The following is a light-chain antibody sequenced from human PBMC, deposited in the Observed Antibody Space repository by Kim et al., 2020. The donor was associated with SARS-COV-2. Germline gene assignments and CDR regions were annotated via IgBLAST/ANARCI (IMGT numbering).Light chain of an antibody. CDR3: QQYNNSPIT. J-gene: IGKJ5*01. CDR1: QSISSSY. Sequence: EIVLTQSPGTLSLSPGERATLSCRASQSISSSYLAWYQEKPGQAPRLLIYGASSRATGIPDRFSGSGSGTDFALTIIRVEPEDFAVYYCQQYNNSPITFGQGTRLEIK. CDR2: GAS. V-gene: IGKV3-20*01.